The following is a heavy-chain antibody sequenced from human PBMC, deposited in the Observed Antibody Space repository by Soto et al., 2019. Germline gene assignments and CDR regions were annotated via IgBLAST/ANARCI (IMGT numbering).Heavy chain of an antibody. D-gene: IGHD5-12*01. CDR3: ALGGSGYDFSRVDY. CDR2: INWNGGST. Sequence: GGSLRLSCAASGFTFDDYGMSWVRQAPGKGLEWVSGINWNGGSTGYADSVKGRFTISRDNAKNSLYLQMNSLRAEDTALYHCALGGSGYDFSRVDYWGQGTLVTVSS. V-gene: IGHV3-20*01. CDR1: GFTFDDYG. J-gene: IGHJ4*02.